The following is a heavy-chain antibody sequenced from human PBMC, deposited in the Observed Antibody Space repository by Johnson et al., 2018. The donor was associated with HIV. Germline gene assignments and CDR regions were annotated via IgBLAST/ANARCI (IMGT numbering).Heavy chain of an antibody. V-gene: IGHV3-30*04. CDR3: ARDRWIQLWSTGGAFDI. CDR2: ISYNEDKK. CDR1: GFTFRTFP. J-gene: IGHJ3*02. D-gene: IGHD5-18*01. Sequence: QVQLVESGGGLVQPGRSLRLSCAASGFTFRTFPMHWVRQAPGKGLEWMAFISYNEDKKYYADSVKGRFTISRDNSKNTLYLQMNSLRAEDTAVYYCARDRWIQLWSTGGAFDIWGQGTMVTVSS.